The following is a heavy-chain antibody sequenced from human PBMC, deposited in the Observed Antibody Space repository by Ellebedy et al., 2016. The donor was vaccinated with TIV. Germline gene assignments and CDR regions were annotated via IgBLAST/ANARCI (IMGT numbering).Heavy chain of an antibody. V-gene: IGHV1-46*01. CDR3: ARRFCSGGSCKVDY. D-gene: IGHD2-15*01. CDR1: GYTFTAYY. CDR2: INPSGGSA. J-gene: IGHJ4*02. Sequence: ASVKVSCKASGYTFTAYYMHWVRRAPGQGLEWMGIINPSGGSANYAQKFQGRVTMTRDTSTSTVYLELIGLRSEDTAVYFCARRFCSGGSCKVDYWGQGTQVTDSS.